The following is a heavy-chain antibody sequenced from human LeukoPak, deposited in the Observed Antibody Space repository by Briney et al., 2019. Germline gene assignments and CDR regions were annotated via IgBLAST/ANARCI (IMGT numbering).Heavy chain of an antibody. V-gene: IGHV3-23*01. Sequence: GGSLRLSCAAAGFPFSSYKMNWVRRAPGKELEWVAVISETDGSTFYADSVKGRFTISRDNSENMLYLQMNSLRVEDTAIYYCAKACPWCGLDVWGQGTTVTVSS. CDR1: GFPFSSYK. CDR3: AKACPWCGLDV. CDR2: ISETDGST. J-gene: IGHJ6*02. D-gene: IGHD2-15*01.